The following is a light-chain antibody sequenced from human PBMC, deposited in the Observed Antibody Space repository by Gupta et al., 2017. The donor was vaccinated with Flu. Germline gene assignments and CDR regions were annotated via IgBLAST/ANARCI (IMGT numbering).Light chain of an antibody. CDR3: TSYTTSSTWV. CDR1: SSDVAGYDY. CDR2: EVK. J-gene: IGLJ2*01. V-gene: IGLV2-14*01. Sequence: QSALTQPASVSGSPGQSITISCTGTSSDVAGYDYVSWYQQHPGKAPRLVIYEVKNRPSGVSNRFSGSKSGNTASLTISGLQTEDEADYYCTSYTTSSTWVFGGGTKLTVL.